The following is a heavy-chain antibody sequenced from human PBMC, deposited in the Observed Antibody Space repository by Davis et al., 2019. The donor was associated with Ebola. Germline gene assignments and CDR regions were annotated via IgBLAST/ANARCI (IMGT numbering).Heavy chain of an antibody. CDR2: ISAYNGNT. CDR1: GYTFTSYG. J-gene: IGHJ4*02. CDR3: ARDEGMVYARYYFDY. V-gene: IGHV1-18*01. D-gene: IGHD2-8*01. Sequence: ASVKVSCKASGYTFTSYGISWVRQAPGQGLEWMGWISAYNGNTNYAQKLQGRVTMTTDTSTSTAYMELRSLRSDDTAVYYCARDEGMVYARYYFDYWGQGTLVTVSS.